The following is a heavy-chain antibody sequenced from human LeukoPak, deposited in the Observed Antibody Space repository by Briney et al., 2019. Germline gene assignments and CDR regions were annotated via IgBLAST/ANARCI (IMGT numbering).Heavy chain of an antibody. CDR1: GDSVSSNCAA. V-gene: IGHV6-1*01. Sequence: SQTLSLTSAISGDSVSSNCAAWNWIRQSPSRGLEWLGRTYYRSKWYNDYAVSVKSRITINPDTSKNQFSLQLNSVTPEDTAVYYCARDLGIAVAGPTFDYWGQGTLVTVSS. CDR3: ARDLGIAVAGPTFDY. CDR2: TYYRSKWYN. D-gene: IGHD6-19*01. J-gene: IGHJ4*02.